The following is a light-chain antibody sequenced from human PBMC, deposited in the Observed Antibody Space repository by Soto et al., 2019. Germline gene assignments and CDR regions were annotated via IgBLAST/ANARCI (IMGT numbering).Light chain of an antibody. CDR3: QRYGNSPMYT. CDR1: QSVSSSY. V-gene: IGKV3-20*01. J-gene: IGKJ2*01. CDR2: GAS. Sequence: EIVLTQSPGTLSLSPGERVTLSCRASQSVSSSYLAWYQQKPGQAPRLLIYGASSRATGIPDRFSGSGSGTHFTLTINRLEPEDFAVYYCQRYGNSPMYTFGQGTKLEIK.